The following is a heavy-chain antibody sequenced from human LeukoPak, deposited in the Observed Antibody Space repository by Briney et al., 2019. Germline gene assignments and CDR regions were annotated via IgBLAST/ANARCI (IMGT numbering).Heavy chain of an antibody. V-gene: IGHV1-8*01. J-gene: IGHJ4*02. CDR2: MNPTSGKT. Sequence: ASVKVSCKASGYTFTSYDINWVRQTTGQGLEWVGWMNPTSGKTGYAQRFQGRVTMTRNTSISTAYMELSSLTSDDTAVYFCARLNFYDSSGRIDYWGPGALVTVSS. D-gene: IGHD3-22*01. CDR3: ARLNFYDSSGRIDY. CDR1: GYTFTSYD.